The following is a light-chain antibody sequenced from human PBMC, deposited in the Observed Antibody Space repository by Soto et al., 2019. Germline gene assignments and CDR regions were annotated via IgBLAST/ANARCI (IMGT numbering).Light chain of an antibody. J-gene: IGLJ3*02. Sequence: QAVVTQSPSASASLGASVKLTCTLSSGHSSYAIAWHQQQPEKGPRYLMKLNSDGSHSKGDGIPDRFSGSSSGAERYLTISSLQSVDEADYYCQTWGTGIHVFGGGTKLTVL. CDR1: SGHSSYA. V-gene: IGLV4-69*01. CDR2: LNSDGSH. CDR3: QTWGTGIHV.